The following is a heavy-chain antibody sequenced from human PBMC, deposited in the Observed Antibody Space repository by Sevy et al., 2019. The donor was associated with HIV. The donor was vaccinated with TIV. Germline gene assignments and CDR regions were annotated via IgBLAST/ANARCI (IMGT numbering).Heavy chain of an antibody. J-gene: IGHJ5*02. D-gene: IGHD3-10*01. V-gene: IGHV3-23*01. CDR3: AKDQGSGTMVRGANNWFDP. CDR1: GFTFSSYA. CDR2: ISGSGGST. Sequence: GGSLRLSCAASGFTFSSYAMSWVRQAPGKGLEWVSAISGSGGSTYYVDSVKGRFTISRDNSKNTLYLQMNSLRAEDTAVYYCAKDQGSGTMVRGANNWFDPWGQGTLVTVS.